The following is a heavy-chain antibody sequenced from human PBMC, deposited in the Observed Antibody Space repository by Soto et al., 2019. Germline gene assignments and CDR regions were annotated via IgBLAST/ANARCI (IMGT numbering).Heavy chain of an antibody. J-gene: IGHJ3*02. Sequence: ASVKVSCKASGYTFTVYYMHCVRQSPGQGLEWMGCINPNSGGTNYAQKFQGWVTMTRDTSISTAYMELSRLRSDDTAVYYCARAGWFGEYDAFDIWGQGTMVTVSS. CDR2: INPNSGGT. CDR1: GYTFTVYY. CDR3: ARAGWFGEYDAFDI. D-gene: IGHD3-10*01. V-gene: IGHV1-2*04.